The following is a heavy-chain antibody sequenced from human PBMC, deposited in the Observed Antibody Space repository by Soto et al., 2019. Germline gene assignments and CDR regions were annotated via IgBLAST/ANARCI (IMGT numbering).Heavy chain of an antibody. CDR3: ARTAGSRYSYGFYYGMDV. V-gene: IGHV3-21*01. CDR2: ISSSSSYI. D-gene: IGHD5-18*01. CDR1: GFTFSSYS. Sequence: LRLSCAASGFTFSSYSMNWVRQAPGKGLEWVSSISSSSSYIYYADSVKGRFTISRDNAKNSLYLQMNSLRAEDTAVYYCARTAGSRYSYGFYYGMDVWGQGTTVTVSS. J-gene: IGHJ6*02.